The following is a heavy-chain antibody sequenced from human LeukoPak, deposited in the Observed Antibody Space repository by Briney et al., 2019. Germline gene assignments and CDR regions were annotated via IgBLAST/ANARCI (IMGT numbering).Heavy chain of an antibody. J-gene: IGHJ4*02. Sequence: GGALRLSCAASGFTFSSYSMTWVRQAPGKGLEWVSSISGNSRYIYYADSMRGRFTISRDNAKNSLYLQMNSLKPEDAAVYYCARVAEAAAFDSWGQGTLVTVSS. CDR3: ARVAEAAAFDS. CDR2: ISGNSRYI. CDR1: GFTFSSYS. D-gene: IGHD6-13*01. V-gene: IGHV3-21*06.